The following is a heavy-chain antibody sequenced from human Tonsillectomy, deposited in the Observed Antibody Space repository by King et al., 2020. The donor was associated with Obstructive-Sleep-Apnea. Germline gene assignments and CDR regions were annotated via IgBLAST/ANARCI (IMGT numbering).Heavy chain of an antibody. Sequence: TLKESGPTLGKPTQTLTLTCTFSGFSLSTSGGGVGWIRQPPGTALEWLAPLYLNDDKRYSPSLKSRPTTNKEPSKNQVVLTMTNMDPVDTATYYCAHSDYYYGSGTYYNQVDYWGQGTLVTVSS. CDR2: LYLNDDK. V-gene: IGHV2-5*01. CDR1: GFSLSTSGGG. CDR3: AHSDYYYGSGTYYNQVDY. J-gene: IGHJ4*02. D-gene: IGHD3-10*01.